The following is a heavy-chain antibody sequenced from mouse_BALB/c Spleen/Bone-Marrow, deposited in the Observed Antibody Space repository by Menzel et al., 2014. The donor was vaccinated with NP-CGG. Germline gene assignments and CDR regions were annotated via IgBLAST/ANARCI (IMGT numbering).Heavy chain of an antibody. CDR1: GYAFTNYL. Sequence: QVQLQQSGAELVRPGTSVKVSCKASGYAFTNYLIEWVKQRPGQGLEWIGVINPGSGGTNYNEKFKGKATLTADKSSSTAYMQLSSLTSDDSAVYFCARQDDAMDYWGQGTSVTVSA. V-gene: IGHV1-54*03. CDR3: ARQDDAMDY. CDR2: INPGSGGT. J-gene: IGHJ4*01.